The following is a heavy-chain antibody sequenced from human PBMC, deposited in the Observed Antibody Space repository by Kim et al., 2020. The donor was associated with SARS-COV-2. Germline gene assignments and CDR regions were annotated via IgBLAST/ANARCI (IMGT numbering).Heavy chain of an antibody. Sequence: GGSLRLSCEASGFTFSSYWMSWVRQAPGKGLEWVANIKQDGSEKYYVDSVKGRFTISRDNAKNSLYLQMNSLRAEDTAVYYCARGGYDFWSGYYNLDYWG. V-gene: IGHV3-7*01. CDR2: IKQDGSEK. J-gene: IGHJ4*01. CDR3: ARGGYDFWSGYYNLDY. D-gene: IGHD3-3*01. CDR1: GFTFSSYW.